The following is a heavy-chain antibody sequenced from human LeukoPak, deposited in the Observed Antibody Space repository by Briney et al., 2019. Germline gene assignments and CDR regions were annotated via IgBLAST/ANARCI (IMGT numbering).Heavy chain of an antibody. J-gene: IGHJ4*02. Sequence: GGSLRLSCAASGFTFSSYAMSWVRQAPGKGLEWVSAISGSGGSTYYADSVKGRFTISRDDSKNTLYLQMNSLRAEDTAMYFCASTHLFSSDWYEGEIFDFWGQGTLVTVSS. CDR3: ASTHLFSSDWYEGEIFDF. D-gene: IGHD6-19*01. CDR1: GFTFSSYA. CDR2: ISGSGGST. V-gene: IGHV3-23*01.